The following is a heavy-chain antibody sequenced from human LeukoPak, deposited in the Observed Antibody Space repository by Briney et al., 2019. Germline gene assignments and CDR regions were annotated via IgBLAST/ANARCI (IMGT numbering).Heavy chain of an antibody. D-gene: IGHD3-10*01. CDR1: GFTFSSYA. J-gene: IGHJ4*02. Sequence: GGSLRLSCAASGFTFSSYAMHWVRQAPGKGLECVAVIWHDGSNKYYTDSVKGRFTISRDNSQNTPYLQMNNLRAEDTAVYYCARGGWFGQLLPNDYWGQGTLVTVSS. V-gene: IGHV3-33*01. CDR2: IWHDGSNK. CDR3: ARGGWFGQLLPNDY.